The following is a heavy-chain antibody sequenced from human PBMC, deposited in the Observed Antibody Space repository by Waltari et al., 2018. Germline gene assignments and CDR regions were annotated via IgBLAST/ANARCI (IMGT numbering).Heavy chain of an antibody. CDR1: GFTVRGNY. CDR3: ARGPGGGELDY. V-gene: IGHV3-53*01. Sequence: EVQLVESGGGLIQPGGSLRLSCAASGFTVRGNYMRWVRPASGKGVEGVLFIYGGGRTYYAASAKGRCTISRDNSKNTLYLQMNSLRAEDTAVYYCARGPGGGELDYWGQGTLVTVSS. J-gene: IGHJ4*02. CDR2: IYGGGRT. D-gene: IGHD3-10*01.